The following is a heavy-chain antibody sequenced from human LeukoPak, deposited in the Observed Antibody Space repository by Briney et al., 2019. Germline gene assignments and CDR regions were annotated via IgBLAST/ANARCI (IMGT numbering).Heavy chain of an antibody. CDR2: ISDDGTRT. J-gene: IGHJ4*02. CDR3: AGAPSGATPNFDY. V-gene: IGHV3-23*01. D-gene: IGHD1-1*01. Sequence: GGSLRLSCSASGFIFASYGMTWVRQAPGKGLEWVSTISDDGTRTYYADSVKGRFTMSRDNSKNTLYLQMNSLRAEDTAIYYCAGAPSGATPNFDYWGLGTLVTVSS. CDR1: GFIFASYG.